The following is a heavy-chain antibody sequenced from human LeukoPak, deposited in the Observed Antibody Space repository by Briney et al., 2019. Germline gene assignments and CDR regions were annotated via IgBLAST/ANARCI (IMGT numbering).Heavy chain of an antibody. J-gene: IGHJ3*01. V-gene: IGHV5-51*01. Sequence: GESLKISFKGSAYMFSTSWSGWVRQVPGEALEWMGVVYPGDSTTAYSQPCRGQVTISADNATSTAFLKWTNLRASVTAMYYCARRDYYTSRVSTRAAFDLWGQGTMVTVSS. CDR3: ARRDYYTSRVSTRAAFDL. D-gene: IGHD3-3*01. CDR1: AYMFSTSW. CDR2: VYPGDSTT.